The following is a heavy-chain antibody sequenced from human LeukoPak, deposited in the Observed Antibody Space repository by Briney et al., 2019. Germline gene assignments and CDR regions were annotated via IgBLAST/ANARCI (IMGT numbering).Heavy chain of an antibody. CDR2: MNVIDAQT. J-gene: IGHJ4*02. D-gene: IGHD2-2*02. CDR3: AKAFYTNDGGEIFDY. CDR1: GFTFSSYA. V-gene: IGHV3-23*01. Sequence: PGGSLRLSCSASGFTFSSYAMSWVRQAPGKGVEWVSTMNVIDAQTRYADSVKGRFTIYRDNSDTTLYLQMNSLGADDTAVYYCAKAFYTNDGGEIFDYWGQGTLVTASS.